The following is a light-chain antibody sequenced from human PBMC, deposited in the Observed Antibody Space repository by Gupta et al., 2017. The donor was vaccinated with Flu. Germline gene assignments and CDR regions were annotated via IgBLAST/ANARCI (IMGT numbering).Light chain of an antibody. CDR3: QQDDNHPIT. J-gene: IGKJ4*01. CDR2: DAS. CDR1: QEISNY. Sequence: PSTLSASVGDRVTITCQASQEISNYLNWYQQKPGKAPKLLIYDASNLETGVPSRFSGSGSGTDFTFTISSLQPEDFATYYCQQDDNHPITFGRGTQVEIK. V-gene: IGKV1-33*01.